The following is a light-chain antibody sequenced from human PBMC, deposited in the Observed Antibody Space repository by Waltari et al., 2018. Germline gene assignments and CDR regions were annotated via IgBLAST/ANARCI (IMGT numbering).Light chain of an antibody. J-gene: IGKJ2*03. CDR2: KAS. CDR3: QHYSSYPYS. V-gene: IGKV1-5*03. CDR1: QSVSSG. Sequence: TCRASQSVSSGLAWFQQKPGKAPKVLIYKASSLEGGVPSRFSGSGSGTEFTLTISSLQPDDFATDYCQHYSSYPYSFGQGTKLEIK.